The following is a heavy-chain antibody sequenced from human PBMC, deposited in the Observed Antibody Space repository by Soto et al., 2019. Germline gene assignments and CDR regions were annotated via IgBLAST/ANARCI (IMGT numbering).Heavy chain of an antibody. CDR2: TYYRSRWCY. J-gene: IGHJ4*02. CDR1: GDSVSSNSAA. V-gene: IGHV6-1*01. D-gene: IGHD2-8*01. CDR3: ARDEWGYYLDY. Sequence: KQSQTLSLTCVISGDSVSSNSAAWHWIRQSPSRGLEWLGRTYYRSRWCYDYAVSVKSRIAINPDTAKNQFSLQLNSVTPEDTAVYYCARDEWGYYLDYWGQGTLVTVS.